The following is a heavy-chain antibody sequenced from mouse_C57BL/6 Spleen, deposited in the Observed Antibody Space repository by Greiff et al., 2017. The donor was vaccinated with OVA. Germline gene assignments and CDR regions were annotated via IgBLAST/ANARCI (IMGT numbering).Heavy chain of an antibody. D-gene: IGHD1-1*01. V-gene: IGHV1-82*01. CDR2: IYPGDGDT. CDR1: GYAFSSSW. Sequence: QVQLQQSGPELVKPGASVKISCKASGYAFSSSWMNWVKQRPGKGLEWIGRIYPGDGDTNYNGKFKGKATLTADKSSSTAYMQLSSLTSEDSAVYVCARLYYYGSSYWYFDVWGTGTTVTVSS. CDR3: ARLYYYGSSYWYFDV. J-gene: IGHJ1*03.